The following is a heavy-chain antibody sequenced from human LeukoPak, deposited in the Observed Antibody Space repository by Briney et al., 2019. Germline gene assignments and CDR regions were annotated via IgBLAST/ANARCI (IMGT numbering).Heavy chain of an antibody. V-gene: IGHV3-15*01. D-gene: IGHD4-23*01. CDR1: GFTFSNAW. CDR2: IKSKTDGGTT. J-gene: IGHJ4*02. CDR3: TTVTRLRWAHADDY. Sequence: GGSLRLSCAASGFTFSNAWMSWLRQAPGKGLEWGGRIKSKTDGGTTDYAAPVKGRFTISRDDSKNTLYLQMNSLKTEDTAVYYWTTVTRLRWAHADDYGGQGTLVTVSS.